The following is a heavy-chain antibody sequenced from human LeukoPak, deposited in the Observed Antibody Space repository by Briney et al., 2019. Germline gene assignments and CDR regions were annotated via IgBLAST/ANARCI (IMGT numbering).Heavy chain of an antibody. CDR1: GGSFSGYY. D-gene: IGHD3-10*01. CDR3: ARGRLGGSGSYYNVLDY. Sequence: DPSETLSLTCAVYGGSFSGYYWSWIRQPPGKGLEWIGEINHSGSTNYNPSLKSRVTISVDTSKNQFSLKLSSVTAADTAVYYCARGRLGGSGSYYNVLDYWGQGTLVTVSS. J-gene: IGHJ4*02. CDR2: INHSGST. V-gene: IGHV4-34*01.